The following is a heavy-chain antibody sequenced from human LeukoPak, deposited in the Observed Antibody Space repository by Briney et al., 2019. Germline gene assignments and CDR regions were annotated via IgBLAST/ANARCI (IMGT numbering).Heavy chain of an antibody. CDR1: GFTFSGSA. V-gene: IGHV3-73*01. Sequence: GGSLKLSCAASGFTFSGSAIHWVRQASGKGLEWVGRIRTKTDNYATAYAASVKGRFTISRDDSKNTAYLQMNSLKTEDTAVYYCTRIAAAGCYYYYGMDVWGQGTTVTVSS. CDR2: IRTKTDNYAT. J-gene: IGHJ6*02. D-gene: IGHD6-13*01. CDR3: TRIAAAGCYYYYGMDV.